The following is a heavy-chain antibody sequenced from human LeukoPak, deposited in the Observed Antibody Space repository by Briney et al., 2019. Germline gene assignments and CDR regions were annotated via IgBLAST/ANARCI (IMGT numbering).Heavy chain of an antibody. V-gene: IGHV3-74*01. D-gene: IGHD3-22*01. CDR1: GFTFSSYW. CDR2: IKSDGST. Sequence: GGSLRLSCAASGFTFSSYWMHWVRQLPGKGLVWVSRIKSDGSTNYADSVKGRFTISRDNAKNTLSLQMNSLRAEDTGVYYCARAPSEIGGYYPEYFRHWGQGTLVTVSS. J-gene: IGHJ1*01. CDR3: ARAPSEIGGYYPEYFRH.